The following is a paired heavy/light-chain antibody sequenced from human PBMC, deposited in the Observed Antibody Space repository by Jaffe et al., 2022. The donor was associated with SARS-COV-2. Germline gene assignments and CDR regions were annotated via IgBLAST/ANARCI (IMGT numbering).Heavy chain of an antibody. CDR3: ARVGYGSGAPVGGFVS. CDR1: GGSTSSRSYH. CDR2: IYNSEST. Sequence: QLQLQESGPGVVKPSETLSLTCSVSGGSTSSRSYHWGWIRQTPGKGLEWIGQIYNSESTYYNPSLKSRVTISVDTSKNQISLKLSSVTATDTAMYYCARVGYGSGAPVGGFVSWGQGTLVTVSS. D-gene: IGHD3-10*01. J-gene: IGHJ4*02. V-gene: IGHV4-39*01.
Light chain of an antibody. CDR2: LGS. Sequence: DIVMTQSPLSLPVTPGEPASISCRSSQSLLHSNGYNYLDWYLQKPGQSPQILIFLGSNRASGVPDRFSGSGSGTDFTLKISRVEAEDVGVYYCMQPLQTPYTFGQGTKLEIK. CDR1: QSLLHSNGYNY. J-gene: IGKJ2*01. V-gene: IGKV2-28*01. CDR3: MQPLQTPYT.